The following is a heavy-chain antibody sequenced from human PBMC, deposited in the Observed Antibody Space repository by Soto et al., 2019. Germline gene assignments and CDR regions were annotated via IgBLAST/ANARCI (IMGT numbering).Heavy chain of an antibody. D-gene: IGHD3-3*01. V-gene: IGHV3-23*01. Sequence: EVELLESGGTLVQPGGSLRLSCSASGFSFVRYAMSWVRQAPGKGLEWIATISSSERSSSTYYIEAVKGRLTISRDDSNYLLFLEMKNMRTEDTSLYYCTRDGPIRGLLALHVKYCDYWGRGTHVAVSS. CDR3: TRDGPIRGLLALHVKYCDY. J-gene: IGHJ4*02. CDR1: GFSFVRYA. CDR2: ISSSERSSST.